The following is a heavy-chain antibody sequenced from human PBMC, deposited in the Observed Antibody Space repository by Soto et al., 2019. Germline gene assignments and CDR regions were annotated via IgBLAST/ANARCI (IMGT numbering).Heavy chain of an antibody. J-gene: IGHJ4*02. CDR1: GFTFGDYA. CDR3: ARENLIAGSLDY. Sequence: EVQLVESGGGLVQPGRSLRLSCAASGFTFGDYAMQWVRQAPGKGLEWVSAISWNSGSIDYADSVKGRFTISRENAKNSLYLQMNSLRAGDTAVYYCARENLIAGSLDYWGQGTLVTVSS. D-gene: IGHD1-7*01. V-gene: IGHV3-9*01. CDR2: ISWNSGSI.